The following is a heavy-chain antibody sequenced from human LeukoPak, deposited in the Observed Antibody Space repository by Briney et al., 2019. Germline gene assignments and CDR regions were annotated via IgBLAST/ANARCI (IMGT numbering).Heavy chain of an antibody. CDR1: GGTFSSYA. D-gene: IGHD5-18*01. CDR3: ASKRGYSYGLDY. V-gene: IGHV1-69*13. Sequence: SVKVSCKASGGTFSSYAISWVRQAPGQGLEWMGGIIPIFGTANYAQKFQGRVMITADESTSTGYMELSSLRSEDTAVYYCASKRGYSYGLDYWGQGTLVTVSS. J-gene: IGHJ4*02. CDR2: IIPIFGTA.